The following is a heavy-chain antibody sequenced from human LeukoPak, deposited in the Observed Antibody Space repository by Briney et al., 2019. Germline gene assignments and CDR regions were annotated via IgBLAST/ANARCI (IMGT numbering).Heavy chain of an antibody. D-gene: IGHD6-13*01. J-gene: IGHJ6*04. CDR1: GYTFTGYY. V-gene: IGHV1-2*04. Sequence: ASVKVSCKASGYTFTGYYMHWVRQAPGQGLEWMGWINPNSGGTNYAQKFQGWVTMTRDTSISTAYMGLSRLRSDDTAVYYCAREARIAAADYYYYYGMDVWGKGTTVTVSS. CDR2: INPNSGGT. CDR3: AREARIAAADYYYYYGMDV.